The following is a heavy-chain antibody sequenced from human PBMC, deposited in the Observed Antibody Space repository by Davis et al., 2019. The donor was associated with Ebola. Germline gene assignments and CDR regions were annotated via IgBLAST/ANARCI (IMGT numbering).Heavy chain of an antibody. D-gene: IGHD3-10*01. V-gene: IGHV1-69*13. Sequence: AASVKVSCKASGGTFSSYAISWVRQAPGQGLEWMGGIIPIFGTANYAQKFQGRVTITADESTSTAYMELSSLRSEDTAVYYCASTAIGEGGMDVWGQGTTVTVSS. J-gene: IGHJ6*02. CDR2: IIPIFGTA. CDR1: GGTFSSYA. CDR3: ASTAIGEGGMDV.